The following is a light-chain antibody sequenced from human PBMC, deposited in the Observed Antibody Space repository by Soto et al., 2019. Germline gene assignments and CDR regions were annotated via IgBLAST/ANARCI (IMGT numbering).Light chain of an antibody. J-gene: IGKJ4*01. V-gene: IGKV3-20*01. CDR2: GAS. Sequence: EIVLTQSPGTLSLSPGERATVWCRRSQSVSSSYLAWYQQKPGQAPRLLIYGASSRATGIPDRFSGSGSGTDFTLTISRLEPEDFAVYYCQQYGSSPLTFGGGTKVDIK. CDR3: QQYGSSPLT. CDR1: QSVSSSY.